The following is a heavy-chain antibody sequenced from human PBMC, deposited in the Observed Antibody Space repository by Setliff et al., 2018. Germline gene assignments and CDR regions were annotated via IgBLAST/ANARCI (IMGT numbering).Heavy chain of an antibody. CDR2: VNSDGSST. Sequence: GGSLRLSCAASGFTFVNYWMHWVRQAPGKGLVWVSRVNSDGSSTIYADSVKGRFTISRDNAENTLYLQMNSLRPDDTAVYYCARAHSSTLSVHDYWGQGTLVTVSS. V-gene: IGHV3-74*01. D-gene: IGHD2-2*01. CDR3: ARAHSSTLSVHDY. CDR1: GFTFVNYW. J-gene: IGHJ4*02.